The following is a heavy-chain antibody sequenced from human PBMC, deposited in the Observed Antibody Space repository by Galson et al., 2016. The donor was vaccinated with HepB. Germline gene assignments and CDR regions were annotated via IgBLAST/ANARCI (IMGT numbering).Heavy chain of an antibody. CDR1: GFTFSRYG. J-gene: IGHJ4*02. CDR3: ARDYIMMTVTWGPDY. Sequence: SLRLSCAASGFTFSRYGIHWVRQAQGKGLEWVAVISYDGSYKFYADSVGGRFTISRDNSEDTVYLQMNSLRAEDTAVYYCARDYIMMTVTWGPDYWGQGTLVSVPS. CDR2: ISYDGSYK. V-gene: IGHV3-30*03. D-gene: IGHD4-17*01.